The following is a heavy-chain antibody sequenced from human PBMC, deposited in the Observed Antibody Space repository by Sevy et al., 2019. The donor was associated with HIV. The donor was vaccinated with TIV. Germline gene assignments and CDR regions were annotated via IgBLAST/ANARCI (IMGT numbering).Heavy chain of an antibody. V-gene: IGHV3-23*01. J-gene: IGHJ4*02. CDR3: AKAQGSGGYYTGYYFDY. Sequence: GGSLRLSCAASGFTFSSYAMSWVRQAPGKGLEWVSAISGSGGSTYYADSVKGRFTISRDNSKNTLYLQMNSLRAEDTAVYYCAKAQGSGGYYTGYYFDYWGQGTLVTVSS. CDR2: ISGSGGST. CDR1: GFTFSSYA. D-gene: IGHD1-26*01.